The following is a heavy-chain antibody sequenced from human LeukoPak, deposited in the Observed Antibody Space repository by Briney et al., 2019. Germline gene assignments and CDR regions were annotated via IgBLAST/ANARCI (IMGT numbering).Heavy chain of an antibody. CDR2: FDPEDGET. Sequence: GASVKVSCKVSGYTLTELSMHWVRQAPGKGLEWMGGFDPEDGETIYAQKFQGRVTMTEDTSTDIAYMELSSLRSEDTAVYYCATDPYYYDSSGPSWGQGTLVTVSS. J-gene: IGHJ4*02. CDR3: ATDPYYYDSSGPS. V-gene: IGHV1-24*01. CDR1: GYTLTELS. D-gene: IGHD3-22*01.